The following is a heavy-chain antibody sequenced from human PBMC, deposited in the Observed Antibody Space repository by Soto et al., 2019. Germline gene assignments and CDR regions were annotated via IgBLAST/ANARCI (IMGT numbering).Heavy chain of an antibody. CDR3: STDQGSSWYEIDY. Sequence: EVQLLESGGGLVQPGGSLRLSCAASGFTFSNYAVTWVRQAPGKGLEWVSTISGSGGSTYYADSVKGRFTISGNNSKNNLYLQMNSLRNKYTAVYYCSTDQGSSWYEIDYWGQGTLVTVSS. CDR2: ISGSGGST. D-gene: IGHD6-13*01. J-gene: IGHJ4*02. V-gene: IGHV3-23*01. CDR1: GFTFSNYA.